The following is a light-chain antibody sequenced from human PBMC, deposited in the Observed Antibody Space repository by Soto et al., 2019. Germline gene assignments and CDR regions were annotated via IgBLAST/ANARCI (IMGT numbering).Light chain of an antibody. Sequence: DIQINKSPSTLSAYVDDGVTITCRASQSISSWLAWYQQKPGKAPKFLIYAASSLHSGVPSRFSGSGSGTDFTLTITSLQPEDFATYYCQQSYSSPLTFGGGGKVDI. CDR1: QSISSW. J-gene: IGKJ4*01. CDR2: AAS. V-gene: IGKV1-39*01. CDR3: QQSYSSPLT.